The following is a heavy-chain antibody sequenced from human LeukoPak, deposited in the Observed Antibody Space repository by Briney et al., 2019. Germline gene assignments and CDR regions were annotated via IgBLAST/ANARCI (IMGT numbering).Heavy chain of an antibody. J-gene: IGHJ4*02. V-gene: IGHV3-7*01. CDR2: IKQDGSEK. Sequence: GGSLRLSCAASGFTFSSYWMSWVRQAPGKGLEWVANIKQDGSEKYYVDSVKGRFTISRDNAKNSLYLQMNSLRAEDTTVYYCARDCWDYGSGSYCGIDYWGQGTLVTVSS. CDR1: GFTFSSYW. CDR3: ARDCWDYGSGSYCGIDY. D-gene: IGHD3-10*01.